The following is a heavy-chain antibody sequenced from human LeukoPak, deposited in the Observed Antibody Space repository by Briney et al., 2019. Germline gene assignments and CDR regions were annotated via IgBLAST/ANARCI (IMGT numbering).Heavy chain of an antibody. CDR2: INPNSGRT. J-gene: IGHJ6*02. Sequence: ASVKVSCKASGYTFTGYYMHWVRQAPGQGLEWMGRINPNSGRTNYAQKLQGRVTMTRDTSISTAYMELSRLRSDDTAVYYCARGAGLAYNRMDVWGQGTTVTVSS. D-gene: IGHD1-14*01. CDR1: GYTFTGYY. V-gene: IGHV1-2*06. CDR3: ARGAGLAYNRMDV.